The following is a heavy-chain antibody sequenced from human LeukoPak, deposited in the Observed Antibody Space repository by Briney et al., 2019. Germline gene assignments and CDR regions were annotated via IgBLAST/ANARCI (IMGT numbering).Heavy chain of an antibody. CDR1: GFTFSDYY. D-gene: IGHD3-10*01. J-gene: IGHJ4*02. Sequence: GGSLRLSCAASGFTFSDYYMSWIRQAPGKGLEWVSYISGGATSIYYADSVKGRFTISRDNAKNSLYLQMNSLRAEDTAVYYCVRDIGTSGSYYSDYWGQGTLVTASS. CDR3: VRDIGTSGSYYSDY. CDR2: ISGGATSI. V-gene: IGHV3-11*04.